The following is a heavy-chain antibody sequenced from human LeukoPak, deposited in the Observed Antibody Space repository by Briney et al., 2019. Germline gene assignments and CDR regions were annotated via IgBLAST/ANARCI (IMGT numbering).Heavy chain of an antibody. CDR1: GYTFTSYA. CDR3: AMDDYDILTGYYNRDY. V-gene: IGHV7-4-1*02. D-gene: IGHD3-9*01. Sequence: ASVKVSCKASGYTFTSYAMNWVRQAPGQGLEWIGWINTNTGNPTYAQGFTGRFVFSLDTSVSTAYLQISSLKDEDTAVYYCAMDDYDILTGYYNRDYWGQGTLVTVSS. CDR2: INTNTGNP. J-gene: IGHJ4*02.